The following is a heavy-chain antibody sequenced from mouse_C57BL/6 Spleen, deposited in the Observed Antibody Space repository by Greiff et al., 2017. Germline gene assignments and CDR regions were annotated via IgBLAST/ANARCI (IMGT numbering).Heavy chain of an antibody. Sequence: QVQLQQPGTELVKPGASVKLSCKASGYTFTSYWMHWVKQRPGQGLEWIGNINPSNGGTNYNEKFKSKATLTVDKSSSTAYMQLSSLTSEDSAVYDCARSGNYDLYYFDYWGQGTTLTVSS. CDR3: ARSGNYDLYYFDY. D-gene: IGHD2-1*01. CDR2: INPSNGGT. V-gene: IGHV1-53*01. CDR1: GYTFTSYW. J-gene: IGHJ2*01.